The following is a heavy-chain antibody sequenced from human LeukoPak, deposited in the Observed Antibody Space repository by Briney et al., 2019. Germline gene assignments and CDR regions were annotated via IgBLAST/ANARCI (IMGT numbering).Heavy chain of an antibody. D-gene: IGHD4-17*01. CDR1: GYTFTGYY. V-gene: IGHV1-2*02. CDR2: INPNSGGT. Sequence: ASVKVSCKASGYTFTGYYMHWVRQAPGQGLEWMGWINPNSGGTNYAQKFQGRVTMTRDTSISTAYMELSRLRSDDTAVYYCARDPYYGDYEGAFDYWGQGTLVTVSS. J-gene: IGHJ4*02. CDR3: ARDPYYGDYEGAFDY.